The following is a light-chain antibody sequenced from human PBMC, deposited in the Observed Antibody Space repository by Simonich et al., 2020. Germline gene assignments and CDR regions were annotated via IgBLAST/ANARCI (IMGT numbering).Light chain of an antibody. CDR2: ECS. CDR3: CSYAGSSTFNWV. Sequence: QSALTQPASVSGSPGQSITISFTGTSSDVGSYNLVSWYQQHPGKAPKLMIYECSKRPSGVSNRSSGSKSGNTASLTISGLQAEDEAYYYCCSYAGSSTFNWVFGGGTKLTVL. CDR1: SSDVGSYNL. V-gene: IGLV2-23*03. J-gene: IGLJ3*02.